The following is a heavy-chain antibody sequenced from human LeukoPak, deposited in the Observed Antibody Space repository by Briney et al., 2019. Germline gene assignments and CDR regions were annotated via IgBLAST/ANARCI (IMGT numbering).Heavy chain of an antibody. J-gene: IGHJ4*02. V-gene: IGHV1-18*01. CDR2: ISTYSGNT. Sequence: ASVKVSCKASGYSFAGYGISWVRQAPGQGLEWIGWISTYSGNTNYAHNLQGRITVTTETSTSTAYMELRSLRSDDTAVYYCARVGAAPGHFDYWGQGTQLTVSS. CDR1: GYSFAGYG. D-gene: IGHD6-13*01. CDR3: ARVGAAPGHFDY.